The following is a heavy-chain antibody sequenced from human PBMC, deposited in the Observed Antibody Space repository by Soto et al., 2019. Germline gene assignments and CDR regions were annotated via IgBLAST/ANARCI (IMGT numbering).Heavy chain of an antibody. CDR2: MFTTGTT. V-gene: IGHV3-53*01. Sequence: GGSLRLSCAASGFAVGGFYMNWVRQAPGKGLEWVSVMFTTGTTYYADSVKGRFTISRDDSKNTLYLQMNSLRAEDTAVYYCARERYSYGFDYWGQGTVVTVSS. D-gene: IGHD5-18*01. J-gene: IGHJ4*02. CDR1: GFAVGGFY. CDR3: ARERYSYGFDY.